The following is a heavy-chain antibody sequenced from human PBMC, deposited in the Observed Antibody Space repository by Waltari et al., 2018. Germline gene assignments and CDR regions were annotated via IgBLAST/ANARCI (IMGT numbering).Heavy chain of an antibody. V-gene: IGHV4-59*08. CDR2: VYNSGTN. J-gene: IGHJ6*03. CDR3: AKSRVAILGVVIHYYYMDV. CDR1: GGSISGYY. D-gene: IGHD3-3*01. Sequence: QVQLQESGPGLVKPSETLSLTCTVSGGSISGYYWNWLRQPPGKGLEWIGYVYNSGTNNYNPSIKSRVTISVDTSKNQFSLKLSSVTAADTAVYYCAKSRVAILGVVIHYYYMDVWGKGTTVTIAS.